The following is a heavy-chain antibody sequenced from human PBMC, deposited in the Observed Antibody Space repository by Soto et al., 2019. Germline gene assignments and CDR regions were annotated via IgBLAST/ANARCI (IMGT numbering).Heavy chain of an antibody. Sequence: QVQLQESGPGLVKSSQTLSLTCAVSGGSISSGGNYWSWIRQHPGKGLEWIGYIYYSGSTYYNPSLKSRVTISVDTSKNQFSPKLNSVTAADTAVYYCARARMVRGVIYYYGMDVWGQGTTVTVSS. CDR1: GGSISSGGNY. D-gene: IGHD3-10*01. V-gene: IGHV4-31*11. CDR3: ARARMVRGVIYYYGMDV. CDR2: IYYSGST. J-gene: IGHJ6*02.